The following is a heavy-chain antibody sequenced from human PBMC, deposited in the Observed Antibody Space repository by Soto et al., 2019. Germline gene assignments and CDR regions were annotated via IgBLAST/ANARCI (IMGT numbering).Heavy chain of an antibody. V-gene: IGHV3-74*01. CDR2: VDSAGSGT. CDR1: GITFSGFW. J-gene: IGHJ4*02. CDR3: ATVFEH. Sequence: VPLVESGGGSVQPGGSLRLSCVAPGITFSGFWMHWVRQVPGKGQEWVARVDSAGSGTSYADSVKGRFTVSRDNAKNTLYLQMDSLRVEDTAVYYCATVFEHWGQGIPVTVSS.